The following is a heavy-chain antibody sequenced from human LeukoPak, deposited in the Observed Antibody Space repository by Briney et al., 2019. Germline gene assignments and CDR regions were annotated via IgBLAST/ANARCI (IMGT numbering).Heavy chain of an antibody. Sequence: GESLKISCKGSGYSFTTYWIGWVRQLPGKGLEWMGIIYPGDSDTRYSPSFQGQVTISAEKSISTAYLQCSSLKASDTAMYYCARPIAVAGTDAFDIWAQGTMVTVSS. CDR2: IYPGDSDT. CDR3: ARPIAVAGTDAFDI. J-gene: IGHJ3*02. CDR1: GYSFTTYW. D-gene: IGHD6-19*01. V-gene: IGHV5-51*01.